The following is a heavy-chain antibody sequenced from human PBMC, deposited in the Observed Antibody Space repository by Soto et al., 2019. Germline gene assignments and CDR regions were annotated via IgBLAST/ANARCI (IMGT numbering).Heavy chain of an antibody. CDR3: ARGLDDYDYIWGRNYYMDV. J-gene: IGHJ6*03. D-gene: IGHD3-16*01. CDR2: IWYDGSNK. CDR1: GFTFSSYG. V-gene: IGHV3-33*01. Sequence: GGSLRVSWAASGFTFSSYGMHWVRQAPGKGLEWVAVIWYDGSNKYYADSVKGRFTISRDNSKNTLYLQMNSLRAEDTAVYYCARGLDDYDYIWGRNYYMDVWGKGTTVTVSS.